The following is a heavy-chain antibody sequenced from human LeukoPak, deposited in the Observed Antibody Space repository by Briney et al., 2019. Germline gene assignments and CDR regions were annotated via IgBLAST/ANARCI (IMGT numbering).Heavy chain of an antibody. J-gene: IGHJ4*02. Sequence: SETLSLTCAVYGGSFSGYYWSWIRQPPGKGLEWIGEINHSGSTNYNPSIKSRVTISVDTSKNQFSLNLTSVTAADTAVYYCAREVWGLVSGGFDYWGQGTLVTVSS. CDR3: AREVWGLVSGGFDY. V-gene: IGHV4-34*01. CDR2: INHSGST. CDR1: GGSFSGYY. D-gene: IGHD2-21*01.